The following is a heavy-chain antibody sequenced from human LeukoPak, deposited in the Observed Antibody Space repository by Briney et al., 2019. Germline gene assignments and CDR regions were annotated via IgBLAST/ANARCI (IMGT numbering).Heavy chain of an antibody. CDR3: ARDNGGKQLAPDY. D-gene: IGHD6-6*01. Sequence: TGGPLRLSCAASGFTFSSYWMSWVRQAPGKGLEWVANIKQDGSEKYYVDSVKGRFTISRDNAKNSLYLQMNSLRAEDTAVYYCARDNGGKQLAPDYWGQGTLVTVSS. J-gene: IGHJ4*02. V-gene: IGHV3-7*01. CDR1: GFTFSSYW. CDR2: IKQDGSEK.